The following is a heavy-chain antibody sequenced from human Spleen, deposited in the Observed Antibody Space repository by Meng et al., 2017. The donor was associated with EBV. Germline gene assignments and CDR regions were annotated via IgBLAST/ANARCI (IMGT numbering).Heavy chain of an antibody. Sequence: GEVVESWGGRGKAGGCLRLSWAASGVGFRIASMNWGRQAPGKGLEWVAVISYDGSNKYYADSVKGRFTISRDDSKDTMYVQMNSLRPEDTAVYYCARDSDRRGGYFEYWGHGTLVTVSS. CDR1: GVGFRIAS. CDR2: ISYDGSNK. CDR3: ARDSDRRGGYFEY. V-gene: IGHV3-30*04. J-gene: IGHJ4*01. D-gene: IGHD1-14*01.